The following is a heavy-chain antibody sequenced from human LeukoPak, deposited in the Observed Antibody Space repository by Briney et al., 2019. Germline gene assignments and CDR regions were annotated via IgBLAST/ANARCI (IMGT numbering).Heavy chain of an antibody. D-gene: IGHD3-22*01. CDR3: ARDVFNYESSGFPFYFDY. CDR1: GYTFTSYY. V-gene: IGHV1-46*01. Sequence: ASVKVSCKASGYTFTSYYMHWVRQAPGQGLEWMGIINPSGGSTSYAQKFQGRVTMTRDTSTSTVYMELSSLGSEDTAVYFCARDVFNYESSGFPFYFDYWGQGTLVTVSS. J-gene: IGHJ4*02. CDR2: INPSGGST.